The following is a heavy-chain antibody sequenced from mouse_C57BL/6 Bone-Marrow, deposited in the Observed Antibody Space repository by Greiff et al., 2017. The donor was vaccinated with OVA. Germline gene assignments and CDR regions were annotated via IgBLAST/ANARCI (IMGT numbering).Heavy chain of an antibody. CDR3: ARWSTTVGPGY. CDR2: IYPGDGDT. J-gene: IGHJ2*01. CDR1: GYAFSSSW. D-gene: IGHD1-1*01. Sequence: QVQLQQSGPELVKPGASVKISCKASGYAFSSSWMNWVKQRPGKGLEWIGRIYPGDGDTNYNGKFKGKATLTADKSSSTAYLQLSSLTSEDSAVYFCARWSTTVGPGYWGQGTTLTVSS. V-gene: IGHV1-82*01.